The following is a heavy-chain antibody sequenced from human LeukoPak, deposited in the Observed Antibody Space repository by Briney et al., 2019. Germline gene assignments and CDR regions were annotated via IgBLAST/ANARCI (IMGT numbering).Heavy chain of an antibody. CDR2: ISGSGGST. V-gene: IGHV3-23*01. Sequence: GGSLRLSCAASEFTFNNYAMSWVRQAPGKGLEWVSGISGSGGSTYYGDSVKGRFTISRDNSKNTLYLQMNSLRAEDTAVYYCAKSQGSGYYRGHIDYWGQGTLVTV. D-gene: IGHD3-22*01. CDR1: EFTFNNYA. CDR3: AKSQGSGYYRGHIDY. J-gene: IGHJ4*02.